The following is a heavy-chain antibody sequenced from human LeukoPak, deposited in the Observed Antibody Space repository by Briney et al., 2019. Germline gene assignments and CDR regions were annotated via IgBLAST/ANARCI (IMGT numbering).Heavy chain of an antibody. CDR3: ARFPVLRYFDWLPPQGP. J-gene: IGHJ5*02. Sequence: PGGSLRLSCAASGFTFSSYGMHWVRQAPGKGLEWVAVISYDGSNKYYADSVKGRFTISRDNSKNTLYLQMNSLRAEDTAVYYCARFPVLRYFDWLPPQGPWGQGTLVTVSS. CDR2: ISYDGSNK. CDR1: GFTFSSYG. V-gene: IGHV3-30*03. D-gene: IGHD3-9*01.